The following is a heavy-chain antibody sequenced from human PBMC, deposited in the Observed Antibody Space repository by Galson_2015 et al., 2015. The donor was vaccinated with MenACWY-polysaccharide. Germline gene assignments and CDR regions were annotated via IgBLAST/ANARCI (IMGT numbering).Heavy chain of an antibody. D-gene: IGHD6-13*01. CDR1: GFTFSSYG. V-gene: IGHV3-30*03. Sequence: SLRLSCAASGFTFSSYGMHWVRQAPGKGLEWVAVISYDGSNKYYADSVKGRFTISRDNSKNTLYLQMNSLRAEDTAVYYCASRAGRPLKVDYWGQETLVTVSS. CDR3: ASRAGRPLKVDY. CDR2: ISYDGSNK. J-gene: IGHJ4*02.